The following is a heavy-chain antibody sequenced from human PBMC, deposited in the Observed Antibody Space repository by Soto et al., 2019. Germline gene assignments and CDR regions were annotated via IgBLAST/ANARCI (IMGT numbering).Heavy chain of an antibody. CDR1: GYSFTSYW. CDR2: IYPGDSDT. J-gene: IGHJ5*02. V-gene: IGHV5-51*01. Sequence: GESLKISCKGSGYSFTSYWIGWVRQMPGKGLEWMGIIYPGDSDTRYSPSFQGQVTISADKSISTAYLQWSSLKASDTAMYYCARRRFEYSSPSTWFDPWGQGTLVTVSS. CDR3: ARRRFEYSSPSTWFDP. D-gene: IGHD6-6*01.